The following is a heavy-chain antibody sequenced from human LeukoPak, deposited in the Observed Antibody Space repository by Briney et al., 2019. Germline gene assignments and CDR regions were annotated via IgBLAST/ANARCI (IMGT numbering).Heavy chain of an antibody. CDR1: GYTFTSYG. D-gene: IGHD6-13*01. Sequence: ASVKVSCKASGYTFTSYGISWVRQAPGQGLEWMGWISAYNGNTNYAQKLQGRVTMTTDTSTSTAYMELRSLRSDDTAVYYCARDSSSWYGRSYNWFDPWGQGTLVTVSS. J-gene: IGHJ5*02. CDR3: ARDSSSWYGRSYNWFDP. CDR2: ISAYNGNT. V-gene: IGHV1-18*01.